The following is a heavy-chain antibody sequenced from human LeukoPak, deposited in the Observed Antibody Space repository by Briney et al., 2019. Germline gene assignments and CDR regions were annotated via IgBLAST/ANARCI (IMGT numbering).Heavy chain of an antibody. V-gene: IGHV4-59*01. D-gene: IGHD4-23*01. Sequence: PSETLSLTCSVSDGSISDSYWSWIRQSPGKGLEWIGYIFYTGFTHYNPSLESRVTISVDTSKKQFSLRLNSVTAADTAVYYCARDAYGGNSWGWFDPWGQGTLVTVSS. CDR3: ARDAYGGNSWGWFDP. CDR2: IFYTGFT. J-gene: IGHJ5*02. CDR1: DGSISDSY.